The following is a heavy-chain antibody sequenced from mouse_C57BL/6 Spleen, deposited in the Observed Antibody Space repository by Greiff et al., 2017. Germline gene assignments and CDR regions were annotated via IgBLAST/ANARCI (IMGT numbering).Heavy chain of an antibody. J-gene: IGHJ3*01. V-gene: IGHV1-69*01. CDR1: GYTFTSYW. CDR2: IDPSDSYT. D-gene: IGHD2-5*01. CDR3: AINSNLFAY. Sequence: VQLQQPGAELVMPGASVKLSCKASGYTFTSYWMHWVKQRPGQGLEWIGEIDPSDSYTNYNQKFKGKSTLTVDKSSSTAYMQLSSLTSEDSAVYYCAINSNLFAYWGQGTLVTVSA.